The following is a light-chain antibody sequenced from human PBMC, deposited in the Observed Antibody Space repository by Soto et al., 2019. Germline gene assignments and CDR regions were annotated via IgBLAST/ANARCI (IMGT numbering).Light chain of an antibody. V-gene: IGLV2-14*01. Sequence: QSALTQPASVSGSPGQSITVSCIGTSSDVGGYNYVSWYQQHPGKAPKLMIHDVSNRPSGVSNRLSGSKSGNTASLTISGLQAEDEAYYYCRLYASSNTQVFGGGTKLTVL. CDR3: RLYASSNTQV. CDR1: SSDVGGYNY. CDR2: DVS. J-gene: IGLJ2*01.